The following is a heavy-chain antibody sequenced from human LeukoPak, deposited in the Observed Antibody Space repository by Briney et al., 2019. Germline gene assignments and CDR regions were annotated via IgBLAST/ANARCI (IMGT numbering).Heavy chain of an antibody. CDR2: ISAYNGNT. CDR3: AREGAVPAAKAFDY. D-gene: IGHD2-2*01. CDR1: GYTFNNYG. J-gene: IGHJ4*02. Sequence: ASVKVSFKASGYTFNNYGITWVRQAPGQGLEWMGWISAYNGNTNYAQKLQGRVTMTTDTSTSTAYMELRSLRSDDTAVYYCAREGAVPAAKAFDYWGQGTLVTVSS. V-gene: IGHV1-18*01.